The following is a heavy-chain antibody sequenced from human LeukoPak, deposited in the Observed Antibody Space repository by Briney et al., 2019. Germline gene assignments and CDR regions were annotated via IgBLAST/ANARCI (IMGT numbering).Heavy chain of an antibody. CDR2: ICYDGSNK. V-gene: IGHV3-33*01. CDR3: ARGGRTTWHGMDV. Sequence: GGSLTLSCEASGFTFSNYGMLWVRQAPGKGLEWVAVICYDGSNKNYPAPLKGRFTISRDNSKNTLYLQMNSLRAEDTAVYYCARGGRTTWHGMDVWGQGTTVTVSS. J-gene: IGHJ6*02. D-gene: IGHD4-17*01. CDR1: GFTFSNYG.